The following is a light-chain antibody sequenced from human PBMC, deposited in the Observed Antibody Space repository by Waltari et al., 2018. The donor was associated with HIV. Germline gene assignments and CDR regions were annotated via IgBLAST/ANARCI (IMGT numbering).Light chain of an antibody. J-gene: IGLJ3*02. Sequence: QPVLTQSSSASASLGSSVKLTCTLTSGHSRNIIPWHPQQPGKAPRYLMKLEGGGSYNKGSGVPDRFSGSSSGADRYLTISNLQFADEADYYCETWDSSTWVFGGGTKLTVL. CDR2: LEGGGSY. CDR3: ETWDSSTWV. CDR1: SGHSRNI. V-gene: IGLV4-60*02.